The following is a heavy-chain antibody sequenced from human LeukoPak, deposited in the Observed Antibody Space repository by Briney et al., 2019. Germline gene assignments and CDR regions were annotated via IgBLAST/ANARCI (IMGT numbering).Heavy chain of an antibody. D-gene: IGHD3-22*01. J-gene: IGHJ4*02. Sequence: ASVKVSCKASGYTFTSYAMNWVRQAPGQGLEWMGWINTNTGNPTYAPGFTGRFVFSLDTSVSTAYLQISSLKAEDTAVYYCARDPTYYYDSSGHPGDYWGQGTLVTVSS. CDR3: ARDPTYYYDSSGHPGDY. CDR2: INTNTGNP. CDR1: GYTFTSYA. V-gene: IGHV7-4-1*02.